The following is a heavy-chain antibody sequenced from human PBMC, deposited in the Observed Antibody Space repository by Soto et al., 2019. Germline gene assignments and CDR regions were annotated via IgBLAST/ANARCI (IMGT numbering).Heavy chain of an antibody. J-gene: IGHJ6*02. Sequence: ASVKVSCKASGYTSTSYDINWVRQATGQGLEWMGWMNPNSGNTGYAQKFQGRVTMTRNTSISTAYMELSSLRSEDTAVYYCAGRPSLHYGMDVWGQGTTVTVSS. CDR3: AGRPSLHYGMDV. CDR1: GYTSTSYD. CDR2: MNPNSGNT. V-gene: IGHV1-8*01.